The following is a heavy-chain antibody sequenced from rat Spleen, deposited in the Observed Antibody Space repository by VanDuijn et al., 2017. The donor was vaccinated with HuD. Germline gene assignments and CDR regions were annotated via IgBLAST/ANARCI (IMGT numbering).Heavy chain of an antibody. CDR1: GFTFSNYG. Sequence: EVQLVESGGGLVQPGRSLKLSCAASGFTFSNYGMAWVRQTPTKGLEWVASISTGGGNTYYRDSVKGRFTISRDNAKSSLYLQMESLRSEETATYYCTRDDSSYPIWFAYWGQGTLVTVSS. J-gene: IGHJ3*01. D-gene: IGHD1-2*01. V-gene: IGHV5S23*01. CDR2: ISTGGGNT. CDR3: TRDDSSYPIWFAY.